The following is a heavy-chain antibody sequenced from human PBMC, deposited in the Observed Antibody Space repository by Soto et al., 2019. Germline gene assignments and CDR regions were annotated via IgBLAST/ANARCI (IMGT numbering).Heavy chain of an antibody. CDR1: GASVNSGGYY. Sequence: QVQLQESGPGLVQPSQTLSLTCTVSGASVNSGGYYWSWLRQLPGKGLEWIGYIYFSGSTYYNPSLESRVAISLDTSQNQFSLKLSSVIVADTAVYYCASGDAWGVLFASWGQGTLVTVS. J-gene: IGHJ4*02. D-gene: IGHD4-17*01. CDR2: IYFSGST. V-gene: IGHV4-31*03. CDR3: ASGDAWGVLFAS.